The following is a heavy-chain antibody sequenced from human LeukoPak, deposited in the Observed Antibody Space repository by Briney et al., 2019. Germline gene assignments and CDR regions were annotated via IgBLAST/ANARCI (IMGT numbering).Heavy chain of an antibody. D-gene: IGHD3-22*01. CDR2: IYYSGST. J-gene: IGHJ3*02. CDR1: GASISSRSYY. V-gene: IGHV4-39*01. Sequence: SETLSLTCTVSGASISSRSYYWGWIRQSPGKGLECIGSIYYSGSTYFNPSLKSRVTMSVDTSKNHFSLKLTSVTAADTAVYYCARHPGYYDSSGYYVSAFDIWGQGTMVTVSS. CDR3: ARHPGYYDSSGYYVSAFDI.